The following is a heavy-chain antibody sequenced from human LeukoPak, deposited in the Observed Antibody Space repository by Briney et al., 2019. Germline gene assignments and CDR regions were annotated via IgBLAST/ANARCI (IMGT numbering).Heavy chain of an antibody. D-gene: IGHD3-16*02. V-gene: IGHV4-34*01. J-gene: IGHJ4*02. CDR2: INHSGST. CDR1: GGSFSGYY. CDR3: ARATYYDYAWGSYRYAQYFDY. Sequence: SETLSLTCAVYGGSFSGYYWSWIRQPPGKGLEWIGEINHSGSTNYNPSLKSRVTISVDTSKNQFSLKLSSVTAADTAVYYCARATYYDYAWGSYRYAQYFDYWGQGTLVTVSS.